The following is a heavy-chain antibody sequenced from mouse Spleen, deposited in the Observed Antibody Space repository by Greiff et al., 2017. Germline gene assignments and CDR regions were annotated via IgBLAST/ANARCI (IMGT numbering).Heavy chain of an antibody. J-gene: IGHJ2*01. CDR3: ARGTGYFDY. CDR2: INPYNGGT. D-gene: IGHD3-3*01. CDR1: GYTFTDYY. Sequence: DVQLQESGPVLVKPGASVKMSCKASGYTFTDYYMNWVKQSHGKSLEWIGVINPYNGGTSYNRKFKGKATLTVDKSSSTAYMELNSLTSEDSAVYYCARGTGYFDYWGQGTTLTVSS. V-gene: IGHV1-19*01.